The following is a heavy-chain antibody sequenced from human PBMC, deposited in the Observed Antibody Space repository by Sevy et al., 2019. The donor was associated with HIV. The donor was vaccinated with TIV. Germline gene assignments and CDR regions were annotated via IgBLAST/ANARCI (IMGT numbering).Heavy chain of an antibody. V-gene: IGHV3-33*06. D-gene: IGHD2-21*01. CDR2: IWFDGSKK. CDR1: GFTFSRYG. CDR3: ANDLYEGDVISNFDS. Sequence: GGSLRLSCAASGFTFSRYGIDWVRRAPGKGLEWVAGIWFDGSKKFYVESVKGRFTISRDNSKKMLYLQMNSLRAEDTAVYYCANDLYEGDVISNFDSWGQGTLVTVSS. J-gene: IGHJ4*02.